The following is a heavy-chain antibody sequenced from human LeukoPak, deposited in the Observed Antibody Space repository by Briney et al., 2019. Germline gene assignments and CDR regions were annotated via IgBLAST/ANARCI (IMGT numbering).Heavy chain of an antibody. Sequence: GGSLRLSCAASGFTFSNAWMSWVRQAPGKGLEWVSYISSSSSTIYYADSVKGRFTISRDNAKNSLYLQMNSLRDEDTAVYYCARFNWNDAGMDVWGQGTTVTVSS. V-gene: IGHV3-48*02. CDR1: GFTFSNAW. J-gene: IGHJ6*02. D-gene: IGHD1-20*01. CDR2: ISSSSSTI. CDR3: ARFNWNDAGMDV.